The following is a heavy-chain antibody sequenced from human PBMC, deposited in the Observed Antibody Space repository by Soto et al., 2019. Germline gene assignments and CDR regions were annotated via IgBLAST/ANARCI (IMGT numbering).Heavy chain of an antibody. CDR3: ARKVRDYDILTGHHGTYYMDV. V-gene: IGHV4-34*01. D-gene: IGHD3-9*01. CDR1: SWSFSGSP. CDR2: INHSGST. Sequence: SDTLSLTCAVYSWSFSGSPWTRMSQPLVPGLEWIGEINHSGSTTYHPSLKSRVTISVDTSKNQFSLKLSSVTAADTAVYYCARKVRDYDILTGHHGTYYMDVWGKGTTVS. J-gene: IGHJ6*03.